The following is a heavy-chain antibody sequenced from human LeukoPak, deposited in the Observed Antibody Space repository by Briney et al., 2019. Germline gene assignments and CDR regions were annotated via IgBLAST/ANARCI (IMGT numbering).Heavy chain of an antibody. CDR1: GYTFTGYY. CDR3: ARDYEYSSGWSYLY. V-gene: IGHV1-2*02. J-gene: IGHJ4*02. D-gene: IGHD6-19*01. CDR2: INPNSGGT. Sequence: ASVKVSCKASGYTFTGYYMHWVRQAPGQGLEWMGWINPNSGGTNYAQKFQGRVTMTRDTSISTAYMELSRLRSDDTAVYYCARDYEYSSGWSYLYWGQGTLATVSS.